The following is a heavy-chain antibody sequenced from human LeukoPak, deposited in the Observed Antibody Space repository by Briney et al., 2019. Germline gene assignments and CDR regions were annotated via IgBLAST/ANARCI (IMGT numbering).Heavy chain of an antibody. CDR3: ARGNCGGDCYSDY. CDR1: GGSISSYY. V-gene: IGHV4-59*01. CDR2: IYYSGST. Sequence: KTSETLSLTCTVSGGSISSYYWSWIRQPPGKGLEWIGYIYYSGSTNYNPSLKSRVTISVDTSKNQFSLKQSSVTAADTAVYYCARGNCGGDCYSDYWGQGTLVTVSS. J-gene: IGHJ4*02. D-gene: IGHD2-21*02.